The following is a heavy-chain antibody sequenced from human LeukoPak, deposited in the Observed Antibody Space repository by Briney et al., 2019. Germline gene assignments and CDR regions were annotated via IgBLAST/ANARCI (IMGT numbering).Heavy chain of an antibody. V-gene: IGHV1-69*13. D-gene: IGHD2-15*01. J-gene: IGHJ6*02. CDR1: GGTLSSYA. CDR2: IIPIFGTA. CDR3: ARYATAATTPRYGMDV. Sequence: SVKVSCKASGGTLSSYAISWVRQAPGQGLEWMGGIIPIFGTANYAQKFQGRVTITADESTSTAYMELSSLRSEDTAVYYCARYATAATTPRYGMDVWGQGTTVTVSS.